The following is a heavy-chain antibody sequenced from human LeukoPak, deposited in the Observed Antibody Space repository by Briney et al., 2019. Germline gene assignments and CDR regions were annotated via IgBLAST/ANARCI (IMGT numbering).Heavy chain of an antibody. CDR2: ISSSGSTI. CDR1: GFTFSSYE. J-gene: IGHJ3*02. Sequence: GGSLTLSCAASGFTFSSYEMIWVRQAPGKGLEWVSYISSSGSTIYYADSVKGRFTISRDNAKNSLYLQMNSLRAEDTAVYYCARVWRIVARHGTFDIWGQGTMVTVSS. CDR3: ARVWRIVARHGTFDI. V-gene: IGHV3-48*03. D-gene: IGHD6-6*01.